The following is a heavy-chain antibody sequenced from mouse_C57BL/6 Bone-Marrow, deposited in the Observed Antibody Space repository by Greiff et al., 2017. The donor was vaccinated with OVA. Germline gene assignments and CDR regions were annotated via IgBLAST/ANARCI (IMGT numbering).Heavy chain of an antibody. CDR1: GFTFSSYA. D-gene: IGHD4-1*01. J-gene: IGHJ2*01. V-gene: IGHV5-4*03. Sequence: DVMLVESGGGLVKPGGSLKLSCAASGFTFSSYAMSWVRQTPEKRLEWVATISDGGSYTYYPDNVKGRFTISRDNAKNNLYLQMSHLKSEDTAMYYGARGGWDGYFDYWGQGTTLTVSS. CDR2: ISDGGSYT. CDR3: ARGGWDGYFDY.